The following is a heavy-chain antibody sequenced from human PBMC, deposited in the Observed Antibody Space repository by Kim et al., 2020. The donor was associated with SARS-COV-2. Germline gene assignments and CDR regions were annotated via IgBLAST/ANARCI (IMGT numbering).Heavy chain of an antibody. CDR3: ARPGYYDSSGYGAFDI. V-gene: IGHV4-39*01. J-gene: IGHJ3*02. D-gene: IGHD3-22*01. Sequence: SETLSPTCTVSGGSISSSSYYWGWIRQPPGKGLEWIGSIYYSGSTYYNPSLKSRVTISVDTSKNQFSLKLSSVTAADTAVYYCARPGYYDSSGYGAFDIWGQGTMVTVSS. CDR2: IYYSGST. CDR1: GGSISSSSYY.